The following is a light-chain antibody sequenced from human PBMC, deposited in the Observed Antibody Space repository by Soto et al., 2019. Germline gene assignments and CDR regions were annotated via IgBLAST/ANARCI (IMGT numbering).Light chain of an antibody. CDR2: SNN. CDR3: AAWDDSLNGVV. V-gene: IGLV1-44*01. J-gene: IGLJ2*01. Sequence: QSVLTQLPSASATPGQRVTISCSGGSSNIGSNTVNWYQQLPGTAPKLLIHSNNQRPSGVPDRFSGSKSGTSASLAISGLQSEDEADYYCAAWDDSLNGVVFGGGTKVTVL. CDR1: SSNIGSNT.